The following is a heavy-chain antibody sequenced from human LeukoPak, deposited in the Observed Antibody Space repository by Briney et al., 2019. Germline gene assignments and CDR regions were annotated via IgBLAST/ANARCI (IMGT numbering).Heavy chain of an antibody. CDR2: IRYDGSNK. CDR3: AKDLPYYYGSGSYSSPYYFDY. J-gene: IGHJ4*02. CDR1: AFTFSSYG. Sequence: GGSLRLSSAAAAFTFSSYGMHWVRQAPGKGLEWVAFIRYDGSNKYYADSVKGRFTISRDNSKNTLYLQMNSLRAEDTAVYYCAKDLPYYYGSGSYSSPYYFDYWGQGTLVTVSS. D-gene: IGHD3-10*01. V-gene: IGHV3-30*02.